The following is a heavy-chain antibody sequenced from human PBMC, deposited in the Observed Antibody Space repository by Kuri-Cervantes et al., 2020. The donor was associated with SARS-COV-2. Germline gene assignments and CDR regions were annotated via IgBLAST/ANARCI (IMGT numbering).Heavy chain of an antibody. Sequence: GESLKISCAAPGFTFSNAWMSWVRQAPGKGLEWVGRIKSKTDGGTTDYAAPVKGRFTISRDDSKNTLYLQMNSLKTEDTAVYYCTSSPTIFGVVIISGNSWGQGTLVTVSS. D-gene: IGHD3-3*01. V-gene: IGHV3-15*01. CDR3: TSSPTIFGVVIISGNS. J-gene: IGHJ4*02. CDR1: GFTFSNAW. CDR2: IKSKTDGGTT.